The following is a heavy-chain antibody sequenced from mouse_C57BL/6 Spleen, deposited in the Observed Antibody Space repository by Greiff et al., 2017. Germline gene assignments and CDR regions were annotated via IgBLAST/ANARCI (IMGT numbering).Heavy chain of an antibody. CDR3: ARDYDGSALAY. CDR2: ISSGSSTI. D-gene: IGHD2-4*01. J-gene: IGHJ3*01. CDR1: GFTFSGYG. V-gene: IGHV5-17*01. Sequence: EVNVEESGGGLVKPGGSLKLSCAASGFTFSGYGMHWVRQAPEQGLEWVAYISSGSSTINYADTVKSQSTISRDNAKNTLFLQMTSLRSEYTAMYYCARDYDGSALAYWGQGTLVTVSA.